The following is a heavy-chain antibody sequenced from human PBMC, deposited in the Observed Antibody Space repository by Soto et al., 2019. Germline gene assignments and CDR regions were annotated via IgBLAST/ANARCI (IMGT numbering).Heavy chain of an antibody. Sequence: EVQLVESGGGLVQPGGSLRLSCAASGFTFSSYSMNWVRQAPGKGLEWVSYISSSSSTIYYADSVKGRFTISRDNAKNSLYLQMNSLRAEDTAVYYCAREGSGTVTTQLFDYWGQGTLVTVSS. V-gene: IGHV3-48*01. CDR1: GFTFSSYS. D-gene: IGHD4-17*01. J-gene: IGHJ4*02. CDR2: ISSSSSTI. CDR3: AREGSGTVTTQLFDY.